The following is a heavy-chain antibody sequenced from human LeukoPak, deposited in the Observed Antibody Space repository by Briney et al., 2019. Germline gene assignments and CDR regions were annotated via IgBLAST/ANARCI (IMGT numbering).Heavy chain of an antibody. CDR1: GFTFSSYA. D-gene: IGHD2-8*01. Sequence: GGSLRLSCAAAGFTFSSYAMSWVRQAPGKGLEWVSAISGSGGSTYYADSVKGRFTIPRDNSKNTLYLQMNSLRAEDTAVYYCAKKPGYGVDYWGQGTLVTVSS. CDR3: AKKPGYGVDY. CDR2: ISGSGGST. V-gene: IGHV3-23*01. J-gene: IGHJ4*02.